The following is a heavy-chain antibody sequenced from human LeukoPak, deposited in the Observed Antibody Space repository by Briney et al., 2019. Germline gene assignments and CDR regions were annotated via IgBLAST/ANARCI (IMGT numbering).Heavy chain of an antibody. J-gene: IGHJ4*02. CDR3: ALRNYFDY. Sequence: GGSLRLSCAASGFTFSSYEMNWVRQAPGKGLEWVSYISGSGDTLYYADSVKGRFTISRDNAKNSLYLQMNSLRAEDTAVYYCALRNYFDYWGQGTLVTVSS. CDR2: ISGSGDTL. CDR1: GFTFSSYE. V-gene: IGHV3-48*03.